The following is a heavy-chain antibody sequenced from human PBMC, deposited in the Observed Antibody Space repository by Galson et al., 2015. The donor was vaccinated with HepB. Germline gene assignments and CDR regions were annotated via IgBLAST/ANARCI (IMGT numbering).Heavy chain of an antibody. J-gene: IGHJ4*02. D-gene: IGHD4-23*01. Sequence: SLKLSCAASGFTVSSNYMSWVRQAPGKGLEWVSVIYSGGSTYYADSVKGRFTISRDNSKNTLYLQMNSLRAEDTAVYYCARQDYGGNLPLGYWGQGTLVTVSS. CDR2: IYSGGST. V-gene: IGHV3-66*02. CDR3: ARQDYGGNLPLGY. CDR1: GFTVSSNY.